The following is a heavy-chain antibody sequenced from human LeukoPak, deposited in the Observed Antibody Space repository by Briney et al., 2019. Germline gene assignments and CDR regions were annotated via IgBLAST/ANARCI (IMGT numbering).Heavy chain of an antibody. J-gene: IGHJ4*02. CDR2: IWYDGSNK. CDR1: GFSFSIYG. Sequence: PGRSLRHSCATSGFSFSIYGMHWVRQAPGKGLEWVAVIWYDGSNKYYADSVKGRFTISRDNSKNTLYLQMNSLRAEDTAVYYCARDAPLCDYWGQGTLVTVSS. D-gene: IGHD2/OR15-2a*01. V-gene: IGHV3-33*01. CDR3: ARDAPLCDY.